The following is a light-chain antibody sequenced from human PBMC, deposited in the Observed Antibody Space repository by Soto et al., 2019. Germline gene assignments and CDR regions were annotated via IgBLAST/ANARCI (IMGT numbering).Light chain of an antibody. CDR1: QDIKNY. CDR3: QQYNSYSFT. V-gene: IGKV1-33*01. CDR2: DAS. Sequence: DIQMTQSPSSLSASVGDRVTITCQASQDIKNYLGWYQQKPGKAPKLLIYDASNLETGVPSRFSGSGSGTEFTFTISSLQPDDFATYYCQQYNSYSFTFGGGTKVEIK. J-gene: IGKJ4*02.